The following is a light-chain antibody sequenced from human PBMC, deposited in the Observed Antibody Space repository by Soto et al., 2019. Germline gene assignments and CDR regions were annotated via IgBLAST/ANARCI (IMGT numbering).Light chain of an antibody. CDR2: LNTDGSH. CDR3: QTWGTAIHDVV. J-gene: IGLJ2*01. V-gene: IGLV4-69*01. Sequence: QLVLTQSPSASASLGASVKLTCTLSSGHINYAIAWHQQQPEQGPRYLMKLNTDGSHTKGDGIPDRFSGSSSGSERHLTISSLQSEDEADYYCQTWGTAIHDVVFGGGTKLTVL. CDR1: SGHINYA.